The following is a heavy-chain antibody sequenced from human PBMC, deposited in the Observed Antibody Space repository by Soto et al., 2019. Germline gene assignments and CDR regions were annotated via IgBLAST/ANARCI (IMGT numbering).Heavy chain of an antibody. CDR2: ISGSGGST. D-gene: IGHD6-13*01. CDR3: AKAASSWWIVSRVDY. V-gene: IGHV3-23*01. Sequence: GGSLRLSCAASGFTFSSYAMSWFRQAPGKGLEWVSAISGSGGSTYYADSVKGRFTISRDNSKNTLYLQMNSLRAEDTAVYYCAKAASSWWIVSRVDYWGQGTLVTVSS. J-gene: IGHJ4*02. CDR1: GFTFSSYA.